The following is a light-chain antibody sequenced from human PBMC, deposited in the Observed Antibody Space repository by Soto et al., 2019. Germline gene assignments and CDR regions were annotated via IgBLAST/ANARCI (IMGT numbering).Light chain of an antibody. CDR3: CSYAGSYTLS. J-gene: IGLJ2*01. CDR2: DVS. V-gene: IGLV2-11*01. CDR1: SSDVGGYSY. Sequence: QSALTQPRSVSGSPGQSVTISCTGTSSDVGGYSYVSWYQQHPGKAPKLMIFDVSKRPSGVPDRFSGSKSGNTASLTISGLQAEDEADYYCCSYAGSYTLSFGGGTKLTVL.